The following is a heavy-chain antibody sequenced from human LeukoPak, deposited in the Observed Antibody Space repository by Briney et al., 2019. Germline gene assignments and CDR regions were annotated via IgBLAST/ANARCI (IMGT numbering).Heavy chain of an antibody. CDR1: GGSISSYY. CDR3: ARVGYCSSTSCPPHDYGMDV. J-gene: IGHJ6*04. V-gene: IGHV4-59*01. CDR2: IYYSGST. Sequence: PSETLSLTRTASGGSISSYYWSWIRQPPGKGLEWIGYIYYSGSTNYNPSLKSRVTISVDTSKNQFSLKLSSVTAADTAVYYCARVGYCSSTSCPPHDYGMDVWGKGTTVTVSS. D-gene: IGHD2-2*01.